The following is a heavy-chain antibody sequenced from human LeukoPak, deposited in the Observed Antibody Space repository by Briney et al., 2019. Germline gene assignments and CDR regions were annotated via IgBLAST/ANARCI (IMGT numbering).Heavy chain of an antibody. Sequence: SETLSLTCTVSGGSISSYYWSWIRQPPGKGLEWIGYIYYSGSTNYNPSLKSRVTISVDTSKNQFSLKLSSVTAADTAVYYCAQPLAGTDYWGQGTLVTVSS. CDR2: IYYSGST. CDR3: AQPLAGTDY. CDR1: GGSISSYY. J-gene: IGHJ4*02. D-gene: IGHD1-1*01. V-gene: IGHV4-59*08.